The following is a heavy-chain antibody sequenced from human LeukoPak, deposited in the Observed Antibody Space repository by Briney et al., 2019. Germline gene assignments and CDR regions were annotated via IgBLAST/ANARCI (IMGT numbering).Heavy chain of an antibody. V-gene: IGHV3-7*01. J-gene: IGHJ4*02. CDR3: ANEGEIGYGYFY. D-gene: IGHD5-18*01. CDR2: IKQDGSEK. CDR1: GFTFSNYA. Sequence: PGGSQRLSCAASGFTFSNYAMSWVRQAPGKGLEWVANIKQDGSEKNYVDSVKGRFTISRDNAKNSLYLQMNSLRAEDTAVYYCANEGEIGYGYFYWGQGTLVTVSS.